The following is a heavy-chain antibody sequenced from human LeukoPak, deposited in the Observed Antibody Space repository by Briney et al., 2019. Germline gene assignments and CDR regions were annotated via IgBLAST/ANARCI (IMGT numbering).Heavy chain of an antibody. V-gene: IGHV5-51*01. D-gene: IGHD2-15*01. Sequence: GESLKISCKGSGYSFTSYWIGWVRQMPGKGLEWMGIIYPGDSDTRYSPSFQGQVTISADKSISTAYLQWSSLKASDTAMYYCARFSGGSWHYYYYYGMDVWGQGTLVTVSS. CDR3: ARFSGGSWHYYYYYGMDV. CDR2: IYPGDSDT. J-gene: IGHJ6*02. CDR1: GYSFTSYW.